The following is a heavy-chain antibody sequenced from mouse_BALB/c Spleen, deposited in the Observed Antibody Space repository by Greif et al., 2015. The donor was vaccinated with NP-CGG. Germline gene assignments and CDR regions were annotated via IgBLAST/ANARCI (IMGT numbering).Heavy chain of an antibody. CDR3: ARDYGSSDWYFDV. D-gene: IGHD1-1*01. V-gene: IGHV2-6-7*01. CDR1: GFSLTGYG. CDR2: IWGDGSP. Sequence: VMLVESGPGLVAPSQSLSITCTVSGFSLTGYGVNWVRQPPGKGLEWLGMIWGDGSPDYNSALKSRLSISKDNSKSQVFLKMNSLQTDDTARYYCARDYGSSDWYFDVWGAGTTVTVSS. J-gene: IGHJ1*01.